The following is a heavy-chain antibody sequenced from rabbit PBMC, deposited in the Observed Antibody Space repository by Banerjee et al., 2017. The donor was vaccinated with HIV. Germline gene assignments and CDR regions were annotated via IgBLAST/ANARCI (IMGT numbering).Heavy chain of an antibody. CDR1: GIDFSSDSY. CDR3: ARDMTDVIGWNFGW. Sequence: QQQLEESGGGLVKPGGTLTLTCKASGIDFSSDSYMCWVRQAPGKGLEWIACIEAGSSGFTYFASWAKGRFTISKTSSTTVTLQMTSLTAADTATYFCARDMTDVIGWNFGWWGPGTLVTVS. D-gene: IGHD1-1*01. CDR2: IEAGSSGFT. J-gene: IGHJ4*01. V-gene: IGHV1S45*01.